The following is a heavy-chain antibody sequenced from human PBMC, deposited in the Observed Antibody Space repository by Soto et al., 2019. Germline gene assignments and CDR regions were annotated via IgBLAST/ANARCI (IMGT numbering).Heavy chain of an antibody. Sequence: QVQLVQSGSEVKKPVASVKVSCKASGYTFTSYGISWVRQAPGQGLEWMGWISAYNGNTNYAQKLQGRVTMTTDTSTSTADMELMRLRSDDTAVYYCVVAAQPYYFDYWGQGTLVTVSS. CDR2: ISAYNGNT. CDR1: GYTFTSYG. J-gene: IGHJ4*02. D-gene: IGHD2-15*01. V-gene: IGHV1-18*01. CDR3: VVAAQPYYFDY.